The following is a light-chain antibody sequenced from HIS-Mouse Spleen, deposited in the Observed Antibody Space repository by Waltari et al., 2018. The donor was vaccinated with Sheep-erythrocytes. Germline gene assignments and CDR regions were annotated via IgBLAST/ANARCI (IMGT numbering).Light chain of an antibody. V-gene: IGKV1-39*01. J-gene: IGKJ3*01. Sequence: DIQMTQSPSSLSASVGDRVTIPCRVSQSISSYLNWYQQKPGKAPKLLIYAASSLQSGVPSRFSGSGSGTDFTLTISSLQPEDFATYYCQQSYSTPQFTFGPGTKVDIK. CDR1: QSISSY. CDR3: QQSYSTPQFT. CDR2: AAS.